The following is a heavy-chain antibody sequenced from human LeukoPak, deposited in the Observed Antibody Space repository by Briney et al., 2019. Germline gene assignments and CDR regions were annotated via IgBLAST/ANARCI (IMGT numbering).Heavy chain of an antibody. Sequence: GRSLRLSCAASGFTFSSYGMHWVRQAPGKGLEWVAVISYDGSNKYYADSVKGRFTISRDNSKNTLYLQMNSLRAEDTAAYYCANGNDSSSWYRSYYYYGMDVWGQGTTVTVSS. D-gene: IGHD6-13*01. CDR3: ANGNDSSSWYRSYYYYGMDV. V-gene: IGHV3-30*18. CDR1: GFTFSSYG. J-gene: IGHJ6*02. CDR2: ISYDGSNK.